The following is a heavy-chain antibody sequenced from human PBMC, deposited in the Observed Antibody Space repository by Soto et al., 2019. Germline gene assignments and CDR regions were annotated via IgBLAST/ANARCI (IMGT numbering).Heavy chain of an antibody. J-gene: IGHJ4*02. D-gene: IGHD3-22*01. CDR3: ARASRNYYDSSGYLYYFDY. V-gene: IGHV3-66*01. CDR1: GFTVSSNY. CDR2: IYSGGST. Sequence: GSLRLSCLGSGFTVSSNYMSWVRQAPGKGLEWVSVIYSGGSTYYADSVKGRFTISRDNSKNTLYLQMNSLRAEDTAVYYCARASRNYYDSSGYLYYFDYWGQGTLVTVSS.